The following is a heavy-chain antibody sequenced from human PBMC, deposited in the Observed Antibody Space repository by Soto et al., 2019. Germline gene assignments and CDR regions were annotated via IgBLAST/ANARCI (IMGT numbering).Heavy chain of an antibody. CDR2: ISWNSGSI. J-gene: IGHJ5*02. Sequence: GGSLRLSCAASGFTFDDYAMHWVRQAPGKGLEWVSGISWNSGSIGYADSVKGRFTISRDNAKNSLYLQMNSLRAEDTALYYCAKDKMSRITYWFDPWGQRTLVTVSS. CDR3: AKDKMSRITYWFDP. CDR1: GFTFDDYA. V-gene: IGHV3-9*01. D-gene: IGHD3-16*01.